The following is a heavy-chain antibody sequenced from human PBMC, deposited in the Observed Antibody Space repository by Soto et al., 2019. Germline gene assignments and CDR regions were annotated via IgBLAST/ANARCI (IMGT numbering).Heavy chain of an antibody. D-gene: IGHD2-21*02. CDR2: MYNTGST. CDR3: ARDLWGYCGTDCYPLDV. Sequence: SETLSLTCAVSGGSISSYYWSWIRQPPGKGLEWIGYMYNTGSTDYNPSLKSRVTISVDTSKNQFSLKLNSVTAADTAVYYCARDLWGYCGTDCYPLDVWGQGTTVTVSS. V-gene: IGHV4-59*01. CDR1: GGSISSYY. J-gene: IGHJ6*02.